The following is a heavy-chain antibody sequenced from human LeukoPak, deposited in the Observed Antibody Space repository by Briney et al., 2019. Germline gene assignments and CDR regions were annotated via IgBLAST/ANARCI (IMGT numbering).Heavy chain of an antibody. CDR2: ISYDGSNK. J-gene: IGHJ6*02. D-gene: IGHD4-17*01. CDR1: GFTFSSYG. CDR3: AKTHSYPNYGDLYYNYGMDV. Sequence: GRSLRLSCAASGFTFSSYGMHWVRQAPGKGLEWVAVISYDGSNKYYADSVKGRFTISRDNSKNTLYLQMNSLRAEDTAVYYCAKTHSYPNYGDLYYNYGMDVWGQGTTVTVSS. V-gene: IGHV3-30*18.